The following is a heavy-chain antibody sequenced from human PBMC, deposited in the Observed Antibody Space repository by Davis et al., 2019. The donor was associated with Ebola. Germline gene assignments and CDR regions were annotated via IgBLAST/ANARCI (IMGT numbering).Heavy chain of an antibody. Sequence: MPSETLSLTCAVYGGSFSSYYWSWIRQPPGKGLEWIGYIYYSGSTNYNPSLKSRVTISVDTSKNQFSLKLSSVTAADTAVYYCARSSSWYLTFDYWGQGTLVTVSS. CDR2: IYYSGST. D-gene: IGHD6-13*01. J-gene: IGHJ4*02. CDR3: ARSSSWYLTFDY. CDR1: GGSFSSYY. V-gene: IGHV4-59*12.